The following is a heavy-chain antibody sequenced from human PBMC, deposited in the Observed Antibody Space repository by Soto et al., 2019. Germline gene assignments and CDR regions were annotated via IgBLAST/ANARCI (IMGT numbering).Heavy chain of an antibody. CDR3: ARCPIGHNGFDP. J-gene: IGHJ5*02. CDR1: GSDITTYY. V-gene: IGHV4-59*01. Sequence: SETLSLTCTVSGSDITTYYWSWLRQSPGKGLEWNGPIYDTGSTTYNPSLKSQFTISVDTSNTQFSLRPTSVTAADTGVYYCARCPIGHNGFDPWGQGTLVTVSS. CDR2: IYDTGST.